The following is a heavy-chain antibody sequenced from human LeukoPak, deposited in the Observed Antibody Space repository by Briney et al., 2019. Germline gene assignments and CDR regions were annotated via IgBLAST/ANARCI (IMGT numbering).Heavy chain of an antibody. D-gene: IGHD5-18*01. J-gene: IGHJ6*03. CDR3: ARRAEDTAMVPFVSYYYYMDV. CDR1: GGSISSSSYY. CDR2: IYYSGST. V-gene: IGHV4-39*01. Sequence: KPSETLSLTCTVSGGSISSSSYYWGWIRQPPGKGLEWIGSIYYSGSTYYNPSLKSRVTISVDTSKNQFSLKLSSVTAADTAVYYCARRAEDTAMVPFVSYYYYMDVWGKGTTVTVSS.